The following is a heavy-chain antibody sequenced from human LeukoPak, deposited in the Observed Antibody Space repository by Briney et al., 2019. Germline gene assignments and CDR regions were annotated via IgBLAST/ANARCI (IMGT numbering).Heavy chain of an antibody. Sequence: GGSLRLSCAAYGFTFSSYSMNWVRQAPGKGLEWVSYISSSSSTIYYADSVKGRFTISRDNAKNSLYLQMNSLRAEDTAVYYCARDGIPDFWSGYYNPYYYMDVWGKGTTVTVSS. CDR2: ISSSSSTI. V-gene: IGHV3-48*01. CDR3: ARDGIPDFWSGYYNPYYYMDV. J-gene: IGHJ6*03. D-gene: IGHD3-3*01. CDR1: GFTFSSYS.